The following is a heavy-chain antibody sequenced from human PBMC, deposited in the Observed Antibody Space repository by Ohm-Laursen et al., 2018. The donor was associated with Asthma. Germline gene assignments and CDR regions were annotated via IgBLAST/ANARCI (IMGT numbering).Heavy chain of an antibody. Sequence: GTLSLTCAVSGGSISSSSYYWGWIRQPPGKGLEWIGSIYYSGSTYYNPSLKSRVTISVDTSKNQFSLKLSSVTAADTAVYYCARQEAAGSSTGYGMDVWGQGTTVTVSS. D-gene: IGHD6-13*01. CDR1: GGSISSSSYY. V-gene: IGHV4-39*01. J-gene: IGHJ6*02. CDR2: IYYSGST. CDR3: ARQEAAGSSTGYGMDV.